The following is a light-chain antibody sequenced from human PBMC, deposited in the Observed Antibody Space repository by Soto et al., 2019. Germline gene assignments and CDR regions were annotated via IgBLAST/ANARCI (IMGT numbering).Light chain of an antibody. CDR3: QSYDSSLSGSRYVG. CDR2: GNS. J-gene: IGLJ2*01. Sequence: QSVLTQPPSVSGAPGQRVTISCTGSSSNIGAGYDVHWYQQLPGTAPKLLIYGNSNRPSGVPDRFSGSKSGTSASLAITGLQAEDEADYYCQSYDSSLSGSRYVGFGGGTKLTVL. CDR1: SSNIGAGYD. V-gene: IGLV1-40*01.